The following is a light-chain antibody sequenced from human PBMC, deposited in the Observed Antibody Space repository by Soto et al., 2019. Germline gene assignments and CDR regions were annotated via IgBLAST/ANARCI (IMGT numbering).Light chain of an antibody. V-gene: IGKV1-5*03. CDR1: QSISNW. CDR2: TAS. J-gene: IGKJ1*01. CDR3: QQYNSYSWT. Sequence: DIQMTQSPSTLSASVGDRVTITCRASQSISNWLAWYQQKPGKAPKLLIYTASSLENGVPLRFSGSGSGTEFTLTISSLQPDDFATYYCQQYNSYSWTFGQGTKVEIK.